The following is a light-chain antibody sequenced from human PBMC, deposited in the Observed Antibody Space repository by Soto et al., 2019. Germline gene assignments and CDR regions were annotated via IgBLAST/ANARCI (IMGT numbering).Light chain of an antibody. J-gene: IGKJ1*01. CDR3: QQYNSYSPWT. CDR2: DAS. V-gene: IGKV1-5*01. Sequence: DIQMTQSPSTLSASVGDRVTITCRASQSIGSWLAWYQQKPGKAPKLLIYDASSLESGVPSRFSGSGSGTEFTLTISSLQPDDFATYYCQQYNSYSPWTFGQGTKVDTK. CDR1: QSIGSW.